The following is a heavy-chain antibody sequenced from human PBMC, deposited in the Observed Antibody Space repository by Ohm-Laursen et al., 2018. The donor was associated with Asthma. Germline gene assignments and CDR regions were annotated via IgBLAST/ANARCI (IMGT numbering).Heavy chain of an antibody. J-gene: IGHJ3*02. CDR3: ARSRQQLVRYDGFDI. V-gene: IGHV1-69*10. CDR1: GGNFDTYA. Sequence: GASVKVSCKSSGGNFDTYAITWVRQAPGQGLEGVGVIIPLFGLPNYAQKFKGRVTITADKSTSTAYMDLTSLTSEDTAVYYCARSRQQLVRYDGFDIWGQGTMVTVSS. D-gene: IGHD6-6*01. CDR2: IIPLFGLP.